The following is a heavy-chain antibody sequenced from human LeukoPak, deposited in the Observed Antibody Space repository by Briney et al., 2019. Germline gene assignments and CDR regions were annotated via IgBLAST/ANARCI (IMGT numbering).Heavy chain of an antibody. J-gene: IGHJ4*02. V-gene: IGHV4-34*01. CDR1: RGSFIVSY. D-gene: IGHD6-19*01. Sequence: SETLSLTCAVYRGSFIVSYWGWIRQPPGKGLEWIGEINHSGSTNYNPSLKSRVTISVDTSKNQFSLKLSSVTAADTAVYYCAGWHGSSGWFGYWGQGTLVTVSS. CDR2: INHSGST. CDR3: AGWHGSSGWFGY.